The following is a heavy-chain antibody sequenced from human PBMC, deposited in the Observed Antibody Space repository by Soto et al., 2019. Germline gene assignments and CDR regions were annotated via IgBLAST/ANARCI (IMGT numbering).Heavy chain of an antibody. V-gene: IGHV3-9*01. J-gene: IGHJ6*01. Sequence: EVQLVESGGGLVQPGRSLRLSCAASGFTFDDYAMHWVRQAPGKGLEWVSGISWNSGSIGYADSVKGRFTISRDNAKNSLYLQMNSLRAEDTALYYCAKDSVLLWFGESVYGMDVW. CDR3: AKDSVLLWFGESVYGMDV. CDR1: GFTFDDYA. CDR2: ISWNSGSI. D-gene: IGHD3-10*01.